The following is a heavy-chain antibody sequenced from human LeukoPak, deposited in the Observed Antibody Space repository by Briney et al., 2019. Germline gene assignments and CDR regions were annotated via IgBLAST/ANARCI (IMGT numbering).Heavy chain of an antibody. CDR1: GFTLSSSG. J-gene: IGHJ6*03. D-gene: IGHD1-14*01. Sequence: GGSLRLSCEASGFTLSSSGMHWVRQAPGRGLEWVAVIWYDGSNKYYADSVKGRFTISRDNSKNTLYLQMNSLRAEDTAVYYCARGQGPLRYKPGHYMDVWGKGTTVTVSS. V-gene: IGHV3-33*01. CDR3: ARGQGPLRYKPGHYMDV. CDR2: IWYDGSNK.